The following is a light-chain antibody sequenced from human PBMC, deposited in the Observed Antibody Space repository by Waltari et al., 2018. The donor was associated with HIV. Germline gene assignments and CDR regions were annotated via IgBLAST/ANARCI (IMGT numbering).Light chain of an antibody. CDR2: GAS. CDR3: QQYNDWPPIT. Sequence: EIGLTQSPATVSVSPGERATLSCSASQSVGRNLAWYQQKPGQAPRLVIYGASTRASGIPARFSGSGSGTEFTLTISSLQSEDFAVYYCQQYNDWPPITFGQGTRLEIK. J-gene: IGKJ5*01. V-gene: IGKV3-15*01. CDR1: QSVGRN.